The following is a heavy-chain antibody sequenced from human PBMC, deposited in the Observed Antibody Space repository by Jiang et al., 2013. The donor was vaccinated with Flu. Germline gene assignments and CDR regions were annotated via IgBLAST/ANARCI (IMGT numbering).Heavy chain of an antibody. Sequence: SGAEVKKPGASVTVSCKASGYMFTSFYMHWVRQAPGQGLEWMGIINPSSGDTYYAQKFRGRVTMTRDTSTSTVYMELSSLRSEDTAVYYCARVYSGNYYDYWGQGTLVTVSS. CDR3: ARVYSGNYYDY. CDR2: INPSSGDT. V-gene: IGHV1-46*01. CDR1: GYMFTSFY. J-gene: IGHJ4*02. D-gene: IGHD6-13*01.